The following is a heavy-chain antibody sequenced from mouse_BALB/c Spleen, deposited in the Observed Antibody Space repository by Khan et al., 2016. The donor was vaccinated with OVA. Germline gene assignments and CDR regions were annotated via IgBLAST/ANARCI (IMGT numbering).Heavy chain of an antibody. CDR3: AREVYDGNYRAWFAY. CDR2: IYPGNVNT. V-gene: IGHV1S56*01. CDR1: GYTFTNYY. Sequence: VQLQESGPELVKPGASVRISCTASGYTFTNYYIHWVKQRPGQGLEWIGWIYPGNVNTKYNEKFKDKATLTADKSSSTAYLQLSRLTSEDSAVYCCAREVYDGNYRAWFAYWGPGTLVTVSA. J-gene: IGHJ3*01. D-gene: IGHD2-1*01.